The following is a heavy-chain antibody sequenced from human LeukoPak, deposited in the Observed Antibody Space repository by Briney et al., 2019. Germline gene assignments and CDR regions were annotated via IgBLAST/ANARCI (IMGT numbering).Heavy chain of an antibody. Sequence: PGGSLRLSCAASGFTFSSYSMNWVRQAPGKGLEWVSSISSSSSYIYYADSVKGRFTISRDNAKNSLYLQMNSLRAEDTAVYYCARGGPLYYYDSSGYYFDWGQGTLVTVSS. V-gene: IGHV3-21*01. J-gene: IGHJ4*02. CDR3: ARGGPLYYYDSSGYYFD. CDR1: GFTFSSYS. D-gene: IGHD3-22*01. CDR2: ISSSSSYI.